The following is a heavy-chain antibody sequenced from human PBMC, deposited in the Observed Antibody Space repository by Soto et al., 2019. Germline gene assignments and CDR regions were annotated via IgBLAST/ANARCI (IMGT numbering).Heavy chain of an antibody. Sequence: SETLSLTCTVSGGSSSNPNYYWGWIRQPPGKALEWIASIYYNGNTYYSPSLKSRATISVDTSNNQFSLKLTSVTAADTAVYFCAIHFFRAPPRNCFDPWGQGTLVTVS. J-gene: IGHJ5*02. CDR1: GGSSSNPNYY. CDR2: IYYNGNT. D-gene: IGHD3-3*01. CDR3: AIHFFRAPPRNCFDP. V-gene: IGHV4-39*01.